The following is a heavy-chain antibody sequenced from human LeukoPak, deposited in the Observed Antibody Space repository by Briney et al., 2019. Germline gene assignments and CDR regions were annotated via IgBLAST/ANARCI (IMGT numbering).Heavy chain of an antibody. CDR2: IYTSGTT. V-gene: IGHV4-61*02. CDR1: GGSISSGSYD. J-gene: IGHJ3*02. CDR3: ARSWGIFGVVRYAFDI. D-gene: IGHD3-3*01. Sequence: PSETLSLTCTVSGGSISSGSYDWGWIRQPAGKGLERIGRIYTSGTTNYNPSLKSRLTISVDTSKNQFSLKLSSVTAADTAVYYCARSWGIFGVVRYAFDIWGQGTMVTVSS.